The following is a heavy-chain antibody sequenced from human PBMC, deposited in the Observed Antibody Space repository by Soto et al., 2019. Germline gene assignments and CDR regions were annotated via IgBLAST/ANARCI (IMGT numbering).Heavy chain of an antibody. D-gene: IGHD5-12*01. CDR2: INHSGST. CDR1: GGSFSGYY. J-gene: IGHJ6*02. CDR3: ARSLGIYRRYYGMDV. Sequence: PSETLSLTCAAYGGSFSGYYWSWIRQPPGKGLEWIGEINHSGSTNYNPSLKSRVTISVDTSKNQFSLKLSSVTAADTAVYYCARSLGIYRRYYGMDVWGQGTTVTVSS. V-gene: IGHV4-34*01.